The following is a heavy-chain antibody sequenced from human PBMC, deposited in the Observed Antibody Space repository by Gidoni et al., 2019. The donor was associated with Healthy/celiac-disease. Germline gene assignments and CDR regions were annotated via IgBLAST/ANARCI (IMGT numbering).Heavy chain of an antibody. V-gene: IGHV3-33*01. CDR1: GFTFSSYG. J-gene: IGHJ6*02. CDR2: IGYDGSNK. CDR3: ARDFGLLNYYYGMDV. Sequence: QVQLVESGGAVVQPGRALSLSCAASGFTFSSYGMHWVRQAPGKGLGWVAVIGYDGSNKYYADSVKGRFTISRDNSKNTLYLQMNSLRAEDTAVYYCARDFGLLNYYYGMDVWGQGTTVTVSS. D-gene: IGHD2-15*01.